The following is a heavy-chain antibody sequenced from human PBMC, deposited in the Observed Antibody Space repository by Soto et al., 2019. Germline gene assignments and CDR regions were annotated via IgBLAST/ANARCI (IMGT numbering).Heavy chain of an antibody. J-gene: IGHJ3*02. D-gene: IGHD3-16*02. CDR3: ARDKDDYVWGSYRQSDAFDI. CDR1: GYTFTSYY. CDR2: INPSGGST. Sequence: ASVKVSCKASGYTFTSYYMHWVRQAPGQGLEWMGIINPSGGSTSYAQKFQGRVTMTRDTSTSTVYMELSSLRSEDTAVYYCARDKDDYVWGSYRQSDAFDIWGQGTMGTVS. V-gene: IGHV1-46*01.